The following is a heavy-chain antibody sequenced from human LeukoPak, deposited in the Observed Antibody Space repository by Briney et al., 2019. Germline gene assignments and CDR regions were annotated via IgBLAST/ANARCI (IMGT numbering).Heavy chain of an antibody. CDR1: GFTFSSYE. V-gene: IGHV3-66*01. CDR2: IYTGGNT. Sequence: GGSLRLSCAASGFTFSSYEMNWVRQAPGKGLEWISLIYTGGNTYYADSVKGRFTLSRDNSKNTVYLQMNSLTVEDTAMYYCASISDLLYYFDSWGQGTLVTVSS. CDR3: ASISDLLYYFDS. J-gene: IGHJ4*02.